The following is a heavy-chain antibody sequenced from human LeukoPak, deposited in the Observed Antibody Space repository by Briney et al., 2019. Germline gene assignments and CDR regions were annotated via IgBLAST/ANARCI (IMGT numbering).Heavy chain of an antibody. D-gene: IGHD3-22*01. CDR1: GFTFSSYA. CDR3: AKDPGTFGVTMIVVPCPCDY. Sequence: GGSLRLSCAASGFTFSSYAMSWVRQAPGKGLEWVSAISGSGGSTYYADSVKGRFTISRDNSKNTLYLQMNSLRAEDTAVYYCAKDPGTFGVTMIVVPCPCDYWGQGTLVTVSS. J-gene: IGHJ4*02. V-gene: IGHV3-23*01. CDR2: ISGSGGST.